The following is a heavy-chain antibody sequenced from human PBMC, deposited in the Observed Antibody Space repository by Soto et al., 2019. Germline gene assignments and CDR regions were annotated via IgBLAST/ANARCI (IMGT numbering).Heavy chain of an antibody. CDR1: GGSISSYY. D-gene: IGHD3-10*01. Sequence: QVQLQESGPGLVKPSETLSLTCTVSGGSISSYYWSWIRQPPGKGLEWIGYIYYSGSTNYNPSLKSRVTISVDTSKNQFSLKLSSVTAADTAVYYCARLIREYYYGSGSYYFLDYWGQGTLVTVSS. V-gene: IGHV4-59*08. J-gene: IGHJ4*02. CDR2: IYYSGST. CDR3: ARLIREYYYGSGSYYFLDY.